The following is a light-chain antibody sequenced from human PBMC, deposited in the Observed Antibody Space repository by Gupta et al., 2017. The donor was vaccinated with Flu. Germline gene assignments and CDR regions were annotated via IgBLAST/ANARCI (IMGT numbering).Light chain of an antibody. J-gene: IGKJ1*01. CDR3: RQVDNYPRT. Sequence: AIQMTQFPSSLSASVGDRLTITCRASQDIRNNLGWYQQKPGKAPKLLIYAASSLQSGVPSRFSGSGSGTDFTLTISSLQPEDFATYFCRQVDNYPRTFGQGTKVEMK. V-gene: IGKV1-6*01. CDR1: QDIRNN. CDR2: AAS.